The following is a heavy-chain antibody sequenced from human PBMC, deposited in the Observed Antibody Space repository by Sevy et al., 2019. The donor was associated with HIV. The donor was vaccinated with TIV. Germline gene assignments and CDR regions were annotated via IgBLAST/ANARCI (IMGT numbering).Heavy chain of an antibody. CDR1: GFTFSTHA. D-gene: IGHD3-22*01. V-gene: IGHV3-30-3*01. J-gene: IGHJ4*02. Sequence: GRSLRLSCAASGFTFSTHAMHWVRQAPGKGLEWVAIISYDGNIEYYPDSVKGRFTISRDDSKNTQYLQMNSLRSEDTALYYCARDLGYESTGYLPLFDNWGQGTLVTVSS. CDR2: ISYDGNIE. CDR3: ARDLGYESTGYLPLFDN.